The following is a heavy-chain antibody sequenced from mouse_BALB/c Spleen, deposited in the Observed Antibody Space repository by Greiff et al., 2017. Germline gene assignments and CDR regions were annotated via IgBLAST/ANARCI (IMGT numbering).Heavy chain of an antibody. D-gene: IGHD2-10*01. Sequence: VKLQESGAELVRPGALVKLSCKASGFNIKDYYMHWVKQRPEQGLEWIGWIDPENGNTIYDPKFQGKASITADTSSNTAYLQLSSLTSEDTAVYYCAREGAYYGNFFDYWGQGTTLTVSS. V-gene: IGHV14-1*02. CDR2: IDPENGNT. CDR1: GFNIKDYY. CDR3: AREGAYYGNFFDY. J-gene: IGHJ2*01.